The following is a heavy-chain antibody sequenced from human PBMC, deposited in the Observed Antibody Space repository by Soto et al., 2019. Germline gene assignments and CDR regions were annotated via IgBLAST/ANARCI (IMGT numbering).Heavy chain of an antibody. CDR3: ARDAEGFDY. V-gene: IGHV1-18*01. Sequence: QVQLVQSGAEVKRPGASVKVSCKTSGYTFSNSDINWVRQAPGQGLEWMGSISTYNGNTNYAQKVQGRVSMTTDTSTTTAYMELKSLRSDDTPVYYCARDAEGFDYWGQGTLVTVSS. CDR1: GYTFSNSD. CDR2: ISTYNGNT. J-gene: IGHJ4*02.